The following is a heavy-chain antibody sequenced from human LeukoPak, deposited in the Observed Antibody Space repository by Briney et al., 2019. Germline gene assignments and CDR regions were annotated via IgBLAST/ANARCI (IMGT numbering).Heavy chain of an antibody. CDR1: GFTFSSYG. D-gene: IGHD2-15*01. Sequence: PGGSLRLSCAASGFTFSSYGMHWVRQAPGKGLEWVAVISYDGSNKYYADSVKGRFTISRDNSKNTLYLQMNSLRAEDTAVYYCAKSTYCSGGSCYSSDFDYWGLGTLVTVSS. J-gene: IGHJ4*02. CDR3: AKSTYCSGGSCYSSDFDY. CDR2: ISYDGSNK. V-gene: IGHV3-30*18.